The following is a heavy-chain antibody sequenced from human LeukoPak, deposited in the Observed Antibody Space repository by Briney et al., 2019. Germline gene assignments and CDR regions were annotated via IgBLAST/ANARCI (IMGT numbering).Heavy chain of an antibody. CDR3: ASVGATTGTDY. Sequence: PSETLSLTCAVYGGSFSGYYGSWIRQPPGKGLEWIGEINHSGSTNYNPSLKSRVTISVDTSKNQFSLKLSSVTAADTAVYYCASVGATTGTDYWGQGTLVTVSS. D-gene: IGHD1-26*01. CDR1: GGSFSGYY. J-gene: IGHJ4*02. CDR2: INHSGST. V-gene: IGHV4-34*01.